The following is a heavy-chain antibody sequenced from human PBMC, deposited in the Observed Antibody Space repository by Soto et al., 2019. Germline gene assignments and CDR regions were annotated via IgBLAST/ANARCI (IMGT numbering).Heavy chain of an antibody. V-gene: IGHV3-49*03. CDR2: IRSKSYGKTT. CDR1: GFTFGDYG. D-gene: IGHD6-13*01. CDR3: TRDRQLWLGIAAADPSYYYYYMDV. J-gene: IGHJ6*03. Sequence: PGGSLRLSCSTSGFTFGDYGMTWFRQAPGKGLEWVGLIRSKSYGKTTEYAASATDRFTISRDDSKRIAYPQMNSLKADDTAVYYCTRDRQLWLGIAAADPSYYYYYMDVWGKGTTVTVSS.